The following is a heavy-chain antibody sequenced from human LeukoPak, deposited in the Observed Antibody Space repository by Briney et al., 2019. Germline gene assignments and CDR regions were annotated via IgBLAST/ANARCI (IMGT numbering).Heavy chain of an antibody. J-gene: IGHJ4*02. V-gene: IGHV3-7*01. CDR1: GFTFTTYW. D-gene: IGHD3-22*01. CDR2: IKQDGTEK. Sequence: PGGSLRLSCAASGFTFTTYWLGWVRQPPGKGLEWVANIKQDGTEKYYVDSVKGRFTISRDNAKNSLYLQMNSLRAEDTAVYYCAKDDYYDTSGYRDWGQGTLVTVSS. CDR3: AKDDYYDTSGYRD.